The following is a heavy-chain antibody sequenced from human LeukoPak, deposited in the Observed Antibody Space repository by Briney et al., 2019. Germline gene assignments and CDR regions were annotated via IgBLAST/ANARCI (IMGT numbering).Heavy chain of an antibody. V-gene: IGHV1-2*02. CDR3: ARDPKESNYPTGDY. D-gene: IGHD4-11*01. CDR2: INPKSGGT. CDR1: GYTFIGYY. J-gene: IGHJ4*02. Sequence: ASVKVSCKASGYTFIGYYMHWVRQAPGQGLEWMGWINPKSGGTNYAQKFQGRVTMTRDTSISTAYMELSRLRSDDTAVYYCARDPKESNYPTGDYWGQGTLVTVSS.